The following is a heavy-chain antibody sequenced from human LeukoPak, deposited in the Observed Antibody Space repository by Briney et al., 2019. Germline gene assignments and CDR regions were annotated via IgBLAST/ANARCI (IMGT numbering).Heavy chain of an antibody. CDR2: ISGSGGST. V-gene: IGHV3-23*01. D-gene: IGHD6-19*01. Sequence: GGSLRLSCAASGFTFISFAMSWVRQAPGKGLEWVSGISGSGGSTYYADSVKGRFTISRDNSKNTLYLKMKSLRAEDTAAYYCAKDGGSAVAGTGGDYWGQGTLVTVSS. J-gene: IGHJ4*02. CDR3: AKDGGSAVAGTGGDY. CDR1: GFTFISFA.